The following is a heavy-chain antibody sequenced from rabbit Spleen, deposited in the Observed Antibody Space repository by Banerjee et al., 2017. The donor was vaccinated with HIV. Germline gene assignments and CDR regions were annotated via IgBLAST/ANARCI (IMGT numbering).Heavy chain of an antibody. Sequence: QEQLEESGGDLVKPEGSLTLTCTASGFSFSSGYYMCWVRQAPGKGLEWIACIRGDSTKTWYADWAKGRFTISKTSSTTVDLKMNSLTDADTATYFCARDPWDNGSGYDLWGPGTLVTVS. CDR1: GFSFSSGYY. J-gene: IGHJ4*01. CDR3: ARDPWDNGSGYDL. CDR2: IRGDSTKT. D-gene: IGHD1-1*01. V-gene: IGHV1S45*01.